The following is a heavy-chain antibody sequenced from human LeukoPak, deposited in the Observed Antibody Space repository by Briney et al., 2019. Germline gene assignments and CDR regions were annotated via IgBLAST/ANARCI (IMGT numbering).Heavy chain of an antibody. J-gene: IGHJ4*02. D-gene: IGHD3-3*01. CDR1: GGSISSYY. CDR2: IYTSGST. Sequence: NPSETLSLTCTVSGGSISSYYWSWIRQPAGKGLEWIGRIYTSGSTDYNPSLKSRVTMPVDKSKNQFSLKLSSVTAADTAVYYCTRADFWSGYRFDYWGQGTLVTVSS. CDR3: TRADFWSGYRFDY. V-gene: IGHV4-4*07.